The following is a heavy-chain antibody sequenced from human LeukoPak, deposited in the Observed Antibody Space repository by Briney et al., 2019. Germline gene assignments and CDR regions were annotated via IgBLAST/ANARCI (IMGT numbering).Heavy chain of an antibody. CDR2: IYSGGST. Sequence: SGGSLRLSCAASGFTVSSNYMSWVRQAPGKGLEWVSVIYSGGSTYYADSVKGRFTISRDNSKNTLYLQMNSLRAEDTAVYYCANFGCSSTSCLDYWGQGTTVTVSS. J-gene: IGHJ4*03. D-gene: IGHD2-2*01. CDR3: ANFGCSSTSCLDY. V-gene: IGHV3-66*01. CDR1: GFTVSSNY.